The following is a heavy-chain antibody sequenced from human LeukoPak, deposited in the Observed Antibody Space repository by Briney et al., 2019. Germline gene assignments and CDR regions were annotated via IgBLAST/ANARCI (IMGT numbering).Heavy chain of an antibody. V-gene: IGHV1-8*03. Sequence: ASVKVSCKASGGTFSSYAISWVRQAPGQGLEWMGWMNPNSGNTGYAQKFQGRITNTRNTSISTAYMELSSLRFEDTAVYYCARGKIAARRGSWFDPWGQGTLVTVSS. CDR3: ARGKIAARRGSWFDP. J-gene: IGHJ5*02. CDR1: GGTFSSYA. D-gene: IGHD6-6*01. CDR2: MNPNSGNT.